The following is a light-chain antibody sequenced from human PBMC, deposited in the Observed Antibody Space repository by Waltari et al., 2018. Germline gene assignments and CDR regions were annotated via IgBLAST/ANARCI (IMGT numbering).Light chain of an antibody. CDR3: MQATQWPLT. J-gene: IGKJ1*01. CDR1: QSLVHSDGKTS. Sequence: DVVMTQSPLSLPVTLGQPATISCRSIQSLVHSDGKTSLNWFHQRPGQSPRRLIYKVFNRESGVPDRFSGSGSGNDFTLKISRVEAEDVGTYYCMQATQWPLTFGQGTKVEIK. CDR2: KVF. V-gene: IGKV2-30*02.